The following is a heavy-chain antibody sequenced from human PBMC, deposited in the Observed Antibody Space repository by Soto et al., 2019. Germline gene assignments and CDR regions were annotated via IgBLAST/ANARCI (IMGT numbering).Heavy chain of an antibody. Sequence: SETLSLTCAVSGGSISSGGYSWSWIRQPRGKALEWIGYIYHSRSTYYNPSLKSRVAISVDRSKNQFSLKLSSVTAADTAVYYGARTEPGTSAPRGQGTLAPVS. V-gene: IGHV4-30-2*01. CDR2: IYHSRST. J-gene: IGHJ5*02. CDR3: ARTEPGTSAP. CDR1: GGSISSGGYS. D-gene: IGHD1-7*01.